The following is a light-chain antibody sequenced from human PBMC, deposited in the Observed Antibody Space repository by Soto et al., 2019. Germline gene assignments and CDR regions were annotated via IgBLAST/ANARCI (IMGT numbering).Light chain of an antibody. CDR1: SSDFGVYDY. V-gene: IGLV2-8*01. CDR2: EVS. Sequence: QSALTQPPSASGSPGHSVTISCTVTSSDFGVYDYVYSYQQHPGKPPKLMIYEVSKPPSGVPDRFSGSKSGNTAPLTVSALQAEDEADYYCGSYAGSNNLLFGGGTKLTVL. J-gene: IGLJ2*01. CDR3: GSYAGSNNLL.